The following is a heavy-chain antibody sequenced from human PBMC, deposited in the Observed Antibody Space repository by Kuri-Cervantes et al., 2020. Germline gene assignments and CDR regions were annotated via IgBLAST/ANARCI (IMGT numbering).Heavy chain of an antibody. V-gene: IGHV3-30*04. D-gene: IGHD6-19*01. CDR3: AKVLAVAGGGELDY. J-gene: IGHJ4*02. CDR2: ISYDGSNK. CDR1: GFTFSSYA. Sequence: LSLTCAASGFTFSSYAMHWVRQAPGKGLEWVAVISYDGSNKYYADSVKGRFTISRDNSKNTLYLQMNSLRAEDTAVYYCAKVLAVAGGGELDYWGQGTLVTVSS.